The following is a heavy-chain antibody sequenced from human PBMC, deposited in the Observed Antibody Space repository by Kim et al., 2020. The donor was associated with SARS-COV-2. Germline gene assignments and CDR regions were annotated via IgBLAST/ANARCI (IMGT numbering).Heavy chain of an antibody. CDR1: GYTFTSYA. CDR2: INTNTGNP. CDR3: ARRSPIVVVPAAIFYYYYMDV. J-gene: IGHJ6*03. V-gene: IGHV7-4-1*02. Sequence: ASVKVSCKASGYTFTSYAMNWVRQAPGQGLEWMGWINTNTGNPTYAQGFTGRFVFSLDTSVSTAYLQISSLKAEDTAVYYCARRSPIVVVPAAIFYYYYMDVWGKGTTVTVSS. D-gene: IGHD2-2*02.